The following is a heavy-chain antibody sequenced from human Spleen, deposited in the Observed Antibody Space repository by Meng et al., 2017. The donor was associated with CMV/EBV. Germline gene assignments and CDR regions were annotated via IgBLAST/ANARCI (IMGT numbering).Heavy chain of an antibody. CDR2: ISSSSSYI. D-gene: IGHD3-22*01. CDR1: GFTFSRYS. J-gene: IGHJ4*02. CDR3: ARDLPGDFDTYFDY. V-gene: IGHV3-21*01. Sequence: SGFTFSRYSMHWVRQAPGKGLEWVSSISSSSSYIFYADSVKGRFTISRDNAKKSFYLQMNSLRAEDTALYYCARDLPGDFDTYFDYWGQGTLVTVSS.